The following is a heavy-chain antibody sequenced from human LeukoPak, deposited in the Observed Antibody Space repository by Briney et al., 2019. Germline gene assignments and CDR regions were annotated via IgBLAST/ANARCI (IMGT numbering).Heavy chain of an antibody. D-gene: IGHD3-22*01. CDR2: ISGSGGST. V-gene: IGHV3-23*01. CDR3: ARGAYYYDSSGGAFDI. CDR1: GFTFSSYA. J-gene: IGHJ3*02. Sequence: GGSLRLSCAASGFTFSSYAMSWVRQAPGKGLEWVSAISGSGGSTYYADSVKGRFTISRDNSKNTLYVQMNSLRAEDTAVYYCARGAYYYDSSGGAFDIWGQGTMVTVSS.